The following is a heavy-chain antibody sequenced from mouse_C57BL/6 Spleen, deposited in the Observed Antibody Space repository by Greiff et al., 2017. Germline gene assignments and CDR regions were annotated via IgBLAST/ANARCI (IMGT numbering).Heavy chain of an antibody. CDR3: ARRQTSYYYGSSFYYFDY. Sequence: EVKLQESGGGLVQPGGSLKLSCAASGFTFSDYYMYWVRQTPEKRLEWVAYISNGGGSTYYPDTVKGRFTISRDNAKNTLYLQMSRLKSEDTAMYYCARRQTSYYYGSSFYYFDYWGQGTTLTGSS. CDR1: GFTFSDYY. V-gene: IGHV5-12*01. CDR2: ISNGGGST. J-gene: IGHJ2*01. D-gene: IGHD1-1*01.